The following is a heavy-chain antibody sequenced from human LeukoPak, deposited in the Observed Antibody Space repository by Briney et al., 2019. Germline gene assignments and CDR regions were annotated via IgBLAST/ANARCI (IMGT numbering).Heavy chain of an antibody. CDR1: GFTFSSYA. J-gene: IGHJ6*03. Sequence: GGSLRLSCAASGFTFSSYAMSWVRQAPGKGLEWVSAISGSGGSTYYADSVKGRFTISRDNSKNTLYLQMNSLRAEDTALYYCAKDKKYQLLRYMDVWGKGTTVTVSS. CDR2: ISGSGGST. CDR3: AKDKKYQLLRYMDV. V-gene: IGHV3-23*01. D-gene: IGHD2-2*01.